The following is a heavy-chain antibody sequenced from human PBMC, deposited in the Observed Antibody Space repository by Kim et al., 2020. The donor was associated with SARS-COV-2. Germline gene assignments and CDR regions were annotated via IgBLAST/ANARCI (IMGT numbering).Heavy chain of an antibody. V-gene: IGHV3-74*01. CDR1: GFTFSSYW. CDR3: ARGVDYGTGWFDP. D-gene: IGHD4-17*01. J-gene: IGHJ5*02. CDR2: INSDGSST. Sequence: GGSLRLSCAASGFTFSSYWMHWVRQAPGKGLVWVSRINSDGSSTSYADSVKGRFTISRDNTKNTLYLQMNSLRAEDTAVYYCARGVDYGTGWFDPWGQGTLVTVSS.